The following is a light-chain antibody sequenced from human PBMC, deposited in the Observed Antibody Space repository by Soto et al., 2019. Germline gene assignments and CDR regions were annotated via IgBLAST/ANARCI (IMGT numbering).Light chain of an antibody. J-gene: IGLJ7*01. CDR2: DVS. CDR1: SSDVGGYDY. Sequence: QSALTQPASVSGSPGQSITISCTGTSSDVGGYDYVSWYQQHPGKAPKVMIYDVSDRPSGVSNRFSGSKSGNTASLTISGLQAEDEADYYFSSYTSNRIVVFGGGTQLTVL. CDR3: SSYTSNRIVV. V-gene: IGLV2-14*03.